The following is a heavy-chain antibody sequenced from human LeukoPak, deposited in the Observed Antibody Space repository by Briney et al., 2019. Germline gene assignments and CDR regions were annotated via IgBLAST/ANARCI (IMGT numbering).Heavy chain of an antibody. J-gene: IGHJ6*03. CDR3: ARIYGDFDYYYYYMDV. CDR1: GFTFSTYS. V-gene: IGHV3-21*04. CDR2: ISSSSSYI. D-gene: IGHD4-17*01. Sequence: PGGSLRLSCAAPGFTFSTYSMNWVRQAPGKGLEWVSSISSSSSYIYYADSVKGRFTISRDNAKNSLYLQMNSLRAEDTAVYYCARIYGDFDYYYYYMDVWGKGTTVTISS.